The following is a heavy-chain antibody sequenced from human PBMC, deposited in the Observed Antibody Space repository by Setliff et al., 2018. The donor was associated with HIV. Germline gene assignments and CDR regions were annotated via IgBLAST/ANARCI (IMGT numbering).Heavy chain of an antibody. Sequence: GGSLRLSCAASGFTVSDYYMSWIRQAPGKGLEWVSYISSSSSYTNYADSVKGRFTISRDNAKNSRYLQMNSLRAEDTAVYYCARASYYYDSSGWVDYWGQGTLVTVSS. V-gene: IGHV3-11*03. CDR1: GFTVSDYY. CDR2: ISSSSSYT. D-gene: IGHD3-22*01. J-gene: IGHJ4*02. CDR3: ARASYYYDSSGWVDY.